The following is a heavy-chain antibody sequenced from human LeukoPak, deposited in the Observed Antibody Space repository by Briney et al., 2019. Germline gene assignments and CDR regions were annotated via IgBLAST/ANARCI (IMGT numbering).Heavy chain of an antibody. Sequence: GASVKVSCKASGGTFSSYAISWVRQAPGQGLEWMGRIIPILGIANYAQKFQGRVTITADKSTSTAYMELSSLRSEDTAVYYCARAHYYGSGSPPYYWGQGTLVTVSS. CDR3: ARAHYYGSGSPPYY. CDR1: GGTFSSYA. D-gene: IGHD3-10*01. J-gene: IGHJ4*02. V-gene: IGHV1-69*04. CDR2: IIPILGIA.